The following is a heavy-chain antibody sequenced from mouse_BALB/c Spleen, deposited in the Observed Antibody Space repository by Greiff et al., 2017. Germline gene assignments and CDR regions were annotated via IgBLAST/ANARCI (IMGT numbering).Heavy chain of an antibody. J-gene: IGHJ2*01. CDR2: ISYDGSN. CDR3: AREGFDY. CDR1: GYSITSGYY. V-gene: IGHV3-6*02. Sequence: LVESGPGLVKPSQSLSLTCSVTGYSITSGYYWNWIRQFPGNKLEWMGYISYDGSNNYNPSLKNRISITRDTSKNQFFLKLNSVTTEDTATYYCAREGFDYWGQGTTLTVSS.